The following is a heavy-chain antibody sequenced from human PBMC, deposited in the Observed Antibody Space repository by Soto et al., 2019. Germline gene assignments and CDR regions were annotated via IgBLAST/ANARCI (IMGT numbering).Heavy chain of an antibody. CDR2: IRSNGRT. Sequence: PGGSLRLSCAASGFTFSAPAMHWVRQASGKGLEWVGRIRSNGRTAYAASMQGRFTISRDDSKKTAYLQLNSLKTDDTAVYYCARLDCSGGSCYPYYFEHWGQGALVTVSS. J-gene: IGHJ4*02. CDR3: ARLDCSGGSCYPYYFEH. D-gene: IGHD2-15*01. CDR1: GFTFSAPA. V-gene: IGHV3-73*01.